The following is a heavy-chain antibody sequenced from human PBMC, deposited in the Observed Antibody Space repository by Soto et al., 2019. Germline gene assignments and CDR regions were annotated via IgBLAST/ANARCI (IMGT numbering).Heavy chain of an antibody. CDR2: INHSGST. Sequence: NPSETLSLTCAVYGGSFSGYYWSWIRQPPGKGLEWIGEINHSGSTNYNPSLKSRVTISVDTSKNQFSLKLSSVTAADTAVYYCARGIRITIFGVARYYYGMDVWGQGTTVTVSS. CDR1: GGSFSGYY. J-gene: IGHJ6*02. CDR3: ARGIRITIFGVARYYYGMDV. V-gene: IGHV4-34*01. D-gene: IGHD3-3*01.